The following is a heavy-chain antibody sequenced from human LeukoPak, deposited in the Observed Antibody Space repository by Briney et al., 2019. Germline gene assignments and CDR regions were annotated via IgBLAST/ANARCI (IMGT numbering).Heavy chain of an antibody. CDR2: ISWNSGSI. CDR1: GFTFDDYA. CDR3: ARGVVGYGFDY. D-gene: IGHD5-12*01. Sequence: GGSLRLSCAASGFTFDDYAMHWVRQAPGKGLEWVSGISWNSGSIGYADSVKGRFTISRDNAKNSLYLQMNSLRAEDTAVYYCARGVVGYGFDYWGQGTLVTVSS. J-gene: IGHJ4*02. V-gene: IGHV3-9*01.